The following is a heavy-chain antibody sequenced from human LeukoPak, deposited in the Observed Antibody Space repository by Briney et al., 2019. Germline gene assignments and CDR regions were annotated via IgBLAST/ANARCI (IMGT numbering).Heavy chain of an antibody. Sequence: PSETLSLTCAVYGGSFSGYYRSWIRQPPGKGLEWIGEINHSGSTNYNPSLKSRVTISVDTPKNQFSLKLSSVTAADTAVYYCARLSVPAARYYFDYWGQGTLVTVSS. CDR3: ARLSVPAARYYFDY. CDR2: INHSGST. D-gene: IGHD2-2*01. J-gene: IGHJ4*02. V-gene: IGHV4-34*01. CDR1: GGSFSGYY.